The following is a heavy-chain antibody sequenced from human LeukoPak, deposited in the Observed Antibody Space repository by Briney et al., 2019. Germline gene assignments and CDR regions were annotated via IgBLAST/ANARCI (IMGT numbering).Heavy chain of an antibody. V-gene: IGHV3-21*01. D-gene: IGHD6-13*01. CDR3: ARDPRSSSWSFDS. CDR1: GFSVTSNG. Sequence: PGGSLRLSCVAAGFSVTSNGMHWVRQAPGKGLEWVSSISSASVYMSYADSVKGRFTISRDNAKNSLYLQMNSLGAEDTAVYYCARDPRSSSWSFDSWGQGTLVTVSS. CDR2: ISSASVYM. J-gene: IGHJ4*02.